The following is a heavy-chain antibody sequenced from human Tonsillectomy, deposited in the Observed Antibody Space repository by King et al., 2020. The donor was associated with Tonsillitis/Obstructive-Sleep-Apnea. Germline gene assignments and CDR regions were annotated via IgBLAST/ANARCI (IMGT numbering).Heavy chain of an antibody. Sequence: VQLQQWGAGLLKPSETLSLTCAVYGWSFSSYYWSWIRQPPGKGLEWIAEINHSGSTNYNPSLKSRVTISVDTSKNPFSLKLSSVTAADTAVYYCAILTYDKSNYRWFDPWGQGTLVTVSS. CDR3: AILTYDKSNYRWFDP. CDR1: GWSFSSYY. D-gene: IGHD3-22*01. CDR2: INHSGST. J-gene: IGHJ5*02. V-gene: IGHV4-34*01.